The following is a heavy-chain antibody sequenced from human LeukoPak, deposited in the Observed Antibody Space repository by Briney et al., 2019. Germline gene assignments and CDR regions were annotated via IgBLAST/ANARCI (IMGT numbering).Heavy chain of an antibody. D-gene: IGHD3-10*01. CDR3: ARGPPYGSGSYWIFDY. CDR2: ISGSGGST. CDR1: GFTFSSYA. Sequence: PGGSLRLSCAASGFTFSSYAMSWVRQAPGKGLEWVSAISGSGGSTYYADSVKGRFTISRDNSKNTLYLQMNSLRAEDTAVYYCARGPPYGSGSYWIFDYRGQGTLVTVSS. J-gene: IGHJ4*02. V-gene: IGHV3-23*01.